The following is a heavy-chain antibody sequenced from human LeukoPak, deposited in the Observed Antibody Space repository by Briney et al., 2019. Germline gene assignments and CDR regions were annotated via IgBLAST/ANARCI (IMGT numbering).Heavy chain of an antibody. Sequence: GGSLRLSCAASGFTFDDYTMHWVRQAPGKGLEWVSLISWDGGSTYYADSVKGRFTISRDNSKNSLYLQTNSLRTEDTALYYCAKVFTVTAVYYYYGMDVWGQGTTVTVSS. CDR1: GFTFDDYT. CDR3: AKVFTVTAVYYYYGMDV. V-gene: IGHV3-43*01. CDR2: ISWDGGST. D-gene: IGHD4-17*01. J-gene: IGHJ6*02.